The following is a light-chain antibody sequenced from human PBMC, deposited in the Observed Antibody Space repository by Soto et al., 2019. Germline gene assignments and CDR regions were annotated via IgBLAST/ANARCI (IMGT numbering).Light chain of an antibody. Sequence: DIVMTQSPLSLPVTPGEPASISCRSSQSLLHSNGFTYFDWYLQKPGQSPQLLIYLGSNRASGVPDRFSGSGSGTDFTLKISRVEADDVGVYYCMQALQTPYTFGQGTKLEIK. CDR1: QSLLHSNGFTY. V-gene: IGKV2-28*01. CDR3: MQALQTPYT. J-gene: IGKJ2*01. CDR2: LGS.